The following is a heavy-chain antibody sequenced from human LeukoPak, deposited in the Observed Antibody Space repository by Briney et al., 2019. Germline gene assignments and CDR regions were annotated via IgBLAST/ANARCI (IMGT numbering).Heavy chain of an antibody. Sequence: PSETLSLTCTVSGGSISSYYWSWIRQPPGQGLEWIGYVFNSGGSNYNPSLQSRVTMSVATSKNQFSLKLNSVTAADTAVYYCAKAMSSAWNFDLWGRGTLVTVSS. J-gene: IGHJ2*01. CDR3: AKAMSSAWNFDL. CDR2: VFNSGGS. V-gene: IGHV4-59*01. CDR1: GGSISSYY. D-gene: IGHD3-10*01.